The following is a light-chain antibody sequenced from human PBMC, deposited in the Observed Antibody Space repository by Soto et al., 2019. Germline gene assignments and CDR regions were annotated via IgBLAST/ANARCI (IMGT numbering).Light chain of an antibody. CDR1: SSDVGGYNY. Sequence: QSALTQPASVSGSPGQSITISCTGTSSDVGGYNYVSWYQQHPGKAPKLMIYDVSNRPSGVSNRFSGFKSGNTASLTISGLHAEDEADYYCSSYTTSSIYVFGTGTKLTVL. V-gene: IGLV2-14*03. CDR3: SSYTTSSIYV. J-gene: IGLJ1*01. CDR2: DVS.